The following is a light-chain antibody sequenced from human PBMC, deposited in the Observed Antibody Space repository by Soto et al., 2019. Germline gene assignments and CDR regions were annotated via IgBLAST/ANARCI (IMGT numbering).Light chain of an antibody. J-gene: IGLJ1*01. CDR3: CSYAGSSTFFYV. V-gene: IGLV2-23*03. CDR2: EGS. CDR1: SSDVGSYNL. Sequence: QSALTHPASVSGSPGQSITISCTRASSDVGSYNLVSWYQQHPGKAPKLMIYEGSKRPSGVSNRSSGSKSGNTASLTISGLQAEDEADYYCCSYAGSSTFFYVLGTGTKVTVL.